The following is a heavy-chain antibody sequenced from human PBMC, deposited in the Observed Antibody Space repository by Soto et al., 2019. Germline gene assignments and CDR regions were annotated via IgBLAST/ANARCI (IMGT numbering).Heavy chain of an antibody. CDR1: GGSFSGYY. D-gene: IGHD3-10*01. J-gene: IGHJ5*01. CDR3: ARGGHGLLWFGRPRWIDS. V-gene: IGHV4-34*01. Sequence: SETLSLTCAVYGGSFSGYYWTWIRQHPGKGLEWIGYISNSGRTYYNPSLKSRLTISLDTSENQYSLKLSSVAAADTAVYYCARGGHGLLWFGRPRWIDSWGQGTLVTVSS. CDR2: ISNSGRT.